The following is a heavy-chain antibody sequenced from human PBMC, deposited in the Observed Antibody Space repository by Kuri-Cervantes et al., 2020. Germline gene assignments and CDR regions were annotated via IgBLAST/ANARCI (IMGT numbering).Heavy chain of an antibody. J-gene: IGHJ3*02. CDR1: GYTFTGYY. CDR3: ARERRITMVRGVWRDAFDI. Sequence: APVKVSCKASGYTFTGYYMHWVRQAPGQGLEWMGWINTNTGNPTYAQGFTGRFVFSLDTSVSTAYLQISSLKAEDTAVYYCARERRITMVRGVWRDAFDIWGQGTMVTVSS. D-gene: IGHD3-10*01. CDR2: INTNTGNP. V-gene: IGHV7-4-1*02.